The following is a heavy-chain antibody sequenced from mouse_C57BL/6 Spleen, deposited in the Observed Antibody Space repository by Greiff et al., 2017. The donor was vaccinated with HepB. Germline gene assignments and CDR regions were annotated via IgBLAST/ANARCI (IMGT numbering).Heavy chain of an antibody. CDR2: IYPGDGDT. D-gene: IGHD1-1*01. V-gene: IGHV1-82*01. CDR1: GYAFSSSW. J-gene: IGHJ3*01. Sequence: QVQLQQSGPELVKPGASVKISCKASGYAFSSSWMNWVKQRPGKGLEWIGRIYPGDGDTNYNGKFKGKATLTADKSYSTSYMQLSSLTSEDSAVYFCARSGYYYGSSYGFAYWGQGTLVTVSA. CDR3: ARSGYYYGSSYGFAY.